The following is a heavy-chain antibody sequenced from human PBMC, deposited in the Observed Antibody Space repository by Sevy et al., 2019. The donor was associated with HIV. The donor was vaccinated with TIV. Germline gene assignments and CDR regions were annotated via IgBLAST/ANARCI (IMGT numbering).Heavy chain of an antibody. CDR3: ARGIAAPRGMDV. CDR2: LYYSGST. CDR1: RDSISGYY. Sequence: SETLSLTCTVSRDSISGYYWSWIRQPPGKGLEWIGYLYYSGSTNYNPSLKSRVTISVDTTKNQVSLKVRSVTAADTAVYYCARGIAAPRGMDVWGQGTTVTVSS. J-gene: IGHJ6*02. D-gene: IGHD6-13*01. V-gene: IGHV4-59*01.